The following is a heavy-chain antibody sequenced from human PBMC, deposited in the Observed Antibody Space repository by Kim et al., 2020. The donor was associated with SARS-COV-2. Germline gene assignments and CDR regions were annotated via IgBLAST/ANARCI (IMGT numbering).Heavy chain of an antibody. Sequence: SETLSLTCTVSGGSISSYYWSWIRQPPGKGLEWIGYIYYSGSTNYNPSLKSRVTISVDTSKNQFSLKLSSVTAADTAVYYCAREGEMATNKRGYYYGMDVWGQGTTVTVSS. J-gene: IGHJ6*02. V-gene: IGHV4-59*01. D-gene: IGHD3-16*01. CDR1: GGSISSYY. CDR2: IYYSGST. CDR3: AREGEMATNKRGYYYGMDV.